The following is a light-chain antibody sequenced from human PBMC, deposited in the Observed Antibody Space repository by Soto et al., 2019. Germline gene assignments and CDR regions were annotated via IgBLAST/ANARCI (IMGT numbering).Light chain of an antibody. CDR1: SSDVGNYNF. V-gene: IGLV2-14*01. Sequence: QSALTQPASVSGSPGQSITISCTGSSSDVGNYNFVSWYQQHPGNAPKLIIYEVSYRPSGISNRFSGSKSGNTASLTISGLQAEDEADYFCSSSTNSATRVYGGGTKLTVL. J-gene: IGLJ3*02. CDR3: SSSTNSATRV. CDR2: EVS.